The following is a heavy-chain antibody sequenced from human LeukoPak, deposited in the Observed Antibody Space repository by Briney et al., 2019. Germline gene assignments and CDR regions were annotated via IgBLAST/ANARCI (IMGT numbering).Heavy chain of an antibody. CDR2: IYYSGST. D-gene: IGHD6-13*01. CDR3: ARAMGYSSSWYPAYYYGMDV. Sequence: PSETLSLTCTVSGGSISSYYWSWIRQPPGKGLEWIGYIYYSGSTNYNPSPKSRVTISVDTSKNQFSLKLSSVTAADTAVYYCARAMGYSSSWYPAYYYGMDVWGQGTTVTVSS. V-gene: IGHV4-59*01. J-gene: IGHJ6*02. CDR1: GGSISSYY.